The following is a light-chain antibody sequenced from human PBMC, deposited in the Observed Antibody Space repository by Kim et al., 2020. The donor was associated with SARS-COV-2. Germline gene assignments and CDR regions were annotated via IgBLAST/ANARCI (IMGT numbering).Light chain of an antibody. Sequence: QSALTQFASVSGSPGQSITISCTGTSHDIGGYQFVSWYQQQPGKAPKLVIYEVTHRPSGVSTRFSASKSGNTASLTISGLQTEYEADYYCSSYSSTSTWVFGGGTRLTVL. CDR3: SSYSSTSTWV. V-gene: IGLV2-14*01. CDR1: SHDIGGYQF. J-gene: IGLJ3*02. CDR2: EVT.